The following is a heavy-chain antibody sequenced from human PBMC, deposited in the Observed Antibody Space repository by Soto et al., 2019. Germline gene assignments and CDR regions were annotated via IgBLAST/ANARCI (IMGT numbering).Heavy chain of an antibody. J-gene: IGHJ6*02. CDR3: ARDLDTAMARVPLNYYYGMDV. V-gene: IGHV1-3*05. CDR1: GYTFTSYA. D-gene: IGHD5-18*01. Sequence: QVQLVQSGAEEKKPGASVKVSCKASGYTFTSYAMHWVRQAPGQRLEWMGWINAGNGNTKYSQKCQGRVTITRDTSASTAYMALSSLRSEDTAVYYCARDLDTAMARVPLNYYYGMDVWGQGTTVTVSS. CDR2: INAGNGNT.